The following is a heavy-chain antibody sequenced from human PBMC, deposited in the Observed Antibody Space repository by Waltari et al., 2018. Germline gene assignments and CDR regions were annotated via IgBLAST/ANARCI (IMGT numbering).Heavy chain of an antibody. D-gene: IGHD3-9*01. CDR3: TRIVNDHDKLTGYYYYYYMDV. V-gene: IGHV1-2*02. CDR1: GYTFTGYY. J-gene: IGHJ6*03. CDR2: NIPHTCGT. Sequence: QVQLVQSGAEVKRPGASVKVSCKASGYTFTGYYIHVVRQAPGQGFEWRGWNIPHTCGTNSAQRYPGVGTMTSVAPIETAYMEPGSLRCDDTAVFYCTRIVNDHDKLTGYYYYYYMDVGGKGTTVTVSS.